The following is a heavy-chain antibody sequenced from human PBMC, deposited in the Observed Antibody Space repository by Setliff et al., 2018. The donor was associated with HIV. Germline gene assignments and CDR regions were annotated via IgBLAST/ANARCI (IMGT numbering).Heavy chain of an antibody. V-gene: IGHV4-34*12. CDR2: IIHSGSI. J-gene: IGHJ4*02. CDR1: GGSFNDYY. CDR3: ARYSPRGYTLTGPY. D-gene: IGHD6-25*01. Sequence: SETLSLTCAVYGGSFNDYYWSWIRQPPGKGLEWIGEIIHSGSINYNPSLKSRVTISVDTYNNQFSLNMNSVNAADTAVYYCARYSPRGYTLTGPYWGQGTLVTVSS.